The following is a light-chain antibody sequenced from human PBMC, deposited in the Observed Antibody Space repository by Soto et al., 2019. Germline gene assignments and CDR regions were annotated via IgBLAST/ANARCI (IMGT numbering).Light chain of an antibody. J-gene: IGKJ1*01. CDR3: QQYGSSPWA. V-gene: IGKV3-20*01. CDR2: TAS. Sequence: EFVLTQSPGTLSLSPGERATLSCRASQTVRNNYLAWYQQKPGRAPRLLIYTASTRATDIPDRFSGSGSGTDFTLTISRLEPEDVAVYYCQQYGSSPWAFGQGTKVDI. CDR1: QTVRNNY.